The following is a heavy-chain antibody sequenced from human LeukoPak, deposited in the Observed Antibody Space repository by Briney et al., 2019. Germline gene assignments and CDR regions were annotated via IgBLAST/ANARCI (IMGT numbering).Heavy chain of an antibody. Sequence: GGSLRLSCAASGFTFSSYWMSWVRQAPGKGLEWVAHINEDESEKYFVDSVKGRFTISRDNAKNSLYLQMNSLRAEDTAVYYCAIFGSGSSFDYWGQGTLVTVSS. D-gene: IGHD3-10*01. CDR1: GFTFSSYW. CDR3: AIFGSGSSFDY. V-gene: IGHV3-7*05. CDR2: INEDESEK. J-gene: IGHJ4*02.